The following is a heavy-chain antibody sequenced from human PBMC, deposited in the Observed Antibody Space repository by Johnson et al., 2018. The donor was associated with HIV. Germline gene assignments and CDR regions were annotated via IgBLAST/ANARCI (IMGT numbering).Heavy chain of an antibody. Sequence: MLLVESGGGLVQPGGSLRLPCTVSEFILSASSVQWVRQAPGKGLESVSNLTYTGGGTDYASSGKGRFTISRSNSKNTLYLQMGRMRPEDTAVYYCARRDDIRNGAFDIWGQGTMVTVSS. D-gene: IGHD3-22*01. V-gene: IGHV3-64*01. J-gene: IGHJ3*02. CDR1: EFILSASS. CDR2: LTYTGGGT. CDR3: ARRDDIRNGAFDI.